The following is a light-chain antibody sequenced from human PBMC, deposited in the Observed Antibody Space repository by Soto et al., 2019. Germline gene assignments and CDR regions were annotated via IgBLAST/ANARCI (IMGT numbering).Light chain of an antibody. V-gene: IGLV7-43*01. J-gene: IGLJ2*01. CDR3: LLYYGGALGV. Sequence: QTVVTQEPSLTVAPGGTVTLTCASSTGALTSGHFPNWVQQKPGQVPKSLIYSTSDKHSWTPARCSGSLLGGKAALTLSRVQPEDEADYYCLLYYGGALGVFGGGTKLTVL. CDR2: STS. CDR1: TGALTSGHF.